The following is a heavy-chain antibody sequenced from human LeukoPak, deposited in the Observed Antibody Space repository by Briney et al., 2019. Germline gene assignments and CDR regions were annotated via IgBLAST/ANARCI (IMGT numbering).Heavy chain of an antibody. Sequence: GGSLRLSCAASGFTFSNYYMSWIRQAPGKGLEWLSYISSSATNIQYADSVKGRFTISRDNSKNTLYLQMNSLRAEDTAVYYCAKDSGSYYFDYWGQGTLVTVSS. CDR3: AKDSGSYYFDY. CDR1: GFTFSNYY. CDR2: ISSSATNI. J-gene: IGHJ4*02. V-gene: IGHV3-11*04. D-gene: IGHD1-26*01.